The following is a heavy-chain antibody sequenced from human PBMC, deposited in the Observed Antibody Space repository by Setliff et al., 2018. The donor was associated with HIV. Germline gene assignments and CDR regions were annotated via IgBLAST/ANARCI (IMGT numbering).Heavy chain of an antibody. CDR1: GYTFTSYG. V-gene: IGHV1-18*01. CDR2: ISAYNGNT. CDR3: AKVGRTSDSSAYYVYYFDY. Sequence: ASVKVSCKASGYTFTSYGISWVRQAPGQGLEWMGWISAYNGNTNYAEKLQGRVTMTTDTPTSTGYMELRSLRAEDTALYYCAKVGRTSDSSAYYVYYFDYWGQGTLVTVSS. J-gene: IGHJ4*02. D-gene: IGHD3-22*01.